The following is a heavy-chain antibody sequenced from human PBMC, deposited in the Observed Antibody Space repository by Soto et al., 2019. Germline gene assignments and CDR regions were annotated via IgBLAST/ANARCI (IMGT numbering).Heavy chain of an antibody. J-gene: IGHJ4*02. V-gene: IGHV4-34*01. Sequence: SETLSLTCAVYGGSFSGYYWSWIRQPPGKGLEWIGEINHSGSTNYNPSLKSRVTISVDTSKNQFSLKLSSVTAADTAVYYCARGRCSSTSCYAFDYWGQGTLVTVSS. CDR3: ARGRCSSTSCYAFDY. D-gene: IGHD2-2*01. CDR1: GGSFSGYY. CDR2: INHSGST.